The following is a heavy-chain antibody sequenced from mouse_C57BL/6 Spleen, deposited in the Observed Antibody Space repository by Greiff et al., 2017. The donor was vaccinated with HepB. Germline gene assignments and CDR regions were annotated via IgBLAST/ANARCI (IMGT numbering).Heavy chain of an antibody. J-gene: IGHJ1*03. CDR1: GYTFTDYN. V-gene: IGHV1-22*01. CDR2: INPNNGGT. CDR3: ARFLLWDWYFDV. Sequence: EVQLQQSGPELVKPGASVKMSCKASGYTFTDYNMHWVKQSHGKSLEWIGYINPNNGGTSYNQKFKGKATLTVNKSSSTAYMELRSLTSEDSAVYYCARFLLWDWYFDVWGTGTTVTVSS. D-gene: IGHD2-1*01.